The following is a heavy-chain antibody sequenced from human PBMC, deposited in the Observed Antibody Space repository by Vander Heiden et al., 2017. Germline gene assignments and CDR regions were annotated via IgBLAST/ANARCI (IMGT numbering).Heavy chain of an antibody. Sequence: EVQLVESGGGLVQPGRSLRLSCAASGFPFDEYAMHWVRQAPGKGLEWVSGISWNSGSIGYADSVKGRFTISRDNAKNSLYLQMNSLRAEDTALYYCAKEKEPAIVVVPILRAFDYWGQGTLVTVSS. J-gene: IGHJ4*02. CDR1: GFPFDEYA. D-gene: IGHD3-22*01. V-gene: IGHV3-9*01. CDR2: ISWNSGSI. CDR3: AKEKEPAIVVVPILRAFDY.